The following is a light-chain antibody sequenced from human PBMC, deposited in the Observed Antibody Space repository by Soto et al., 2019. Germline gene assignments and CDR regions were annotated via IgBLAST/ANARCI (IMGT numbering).Light chain of an antibody. CDR2: EVS. CDR1: GSDVGAYNL. Sequence: QSALTQPASVSGSPGQSITISCTGTGSDVGAYNLVSWYQHHPDKAPKLMISEVSNRPSGVSDRFSGSNSDNTASLTISGLQAEDEADYYCASLTTTNFVFGTGTKLTVL. V-gene: IGLV2-14*01. J-gene: IGLJ1*01. CDR3: ASLTTTNFV.